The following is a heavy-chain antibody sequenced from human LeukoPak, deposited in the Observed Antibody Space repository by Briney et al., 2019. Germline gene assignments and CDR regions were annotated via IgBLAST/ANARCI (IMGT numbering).Heavy chain of an antibody. D-gene: IGHD6-19*01. V-gene: IGHV3-23*01. CDR1: GFTCSSFA. CDR3: AKDLVVQQWLVLKAPFDY. CDR2: ISGSGGST. Sequence: GGSLRLSCSASGFTCSSFAMSWVRHAPGKGLEWALAISGSGGSTYYAESVKGRFTISRDNSKNTLYLQMNSLRSEDTAVYYCAKDLVVQQWLVLKAPFDYWGQGTLVTVSS. J-gene: IGHJ4*02.